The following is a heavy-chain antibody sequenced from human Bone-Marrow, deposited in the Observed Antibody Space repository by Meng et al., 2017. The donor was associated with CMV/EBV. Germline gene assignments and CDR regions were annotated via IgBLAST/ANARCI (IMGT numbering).Heavy chain of an antibody. CDR1: GFTFSDYY. J-gene: IGHJ4*02. CDR3: AKGDDSSSSGGTFDY. CDR2: ISSSGSTI. V-gene: IGHV3-11*01. D-gene: IGHD6-6*01. Sequence: GESLKISCAASGFTFSDYYMSWIRQAPGKGLEWVSYISSSGSTIYYADSVKGRFTISRDNAKNSLYLQMNSLRAEDTALYYCAKGDDSSSSGGTFDYWGQGTLVTVSS.